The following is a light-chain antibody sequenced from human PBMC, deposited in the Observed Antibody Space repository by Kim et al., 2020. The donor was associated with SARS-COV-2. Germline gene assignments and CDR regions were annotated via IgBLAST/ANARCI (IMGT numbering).Light chain of an antibody. Sequence: SYELTQPLSVSVALGQTARITCGGNSIGSINVHWYQQKPGQAPVLVIYRDSNRPSGIPERFSGSNSGNTATLTISRAQAGDEADYYCQEWDSRTGVFGGG. J-gene: IGLJ2*01. CDR1: SIGSIN. V-gene: IGLV3-9*01. CDR2: RDS. CDR3: QEWDSRTGV.